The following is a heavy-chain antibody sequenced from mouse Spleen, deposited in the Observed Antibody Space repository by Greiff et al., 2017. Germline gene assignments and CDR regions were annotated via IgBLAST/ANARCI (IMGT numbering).Heavy chain of an antibody. D-gene: IGHD6-5*01. V-gene: IGHV1-42*01. CDR2: INPSTGGT. CDR3: ARKGPYLFAY. CDR1: GYSFTGYY. J-gene: IGHJ3*01. Sequence: VQLQQSGPELVKPGASVKISCKASGYSFTGYYMNWVKQSPEKSLEWIGEINPSTGGTTYNQKFKAKATLTVDKSSSTAYMQLKSLTSEDSAVYYCARKGPYLFAYWGQGTLVTVSA.